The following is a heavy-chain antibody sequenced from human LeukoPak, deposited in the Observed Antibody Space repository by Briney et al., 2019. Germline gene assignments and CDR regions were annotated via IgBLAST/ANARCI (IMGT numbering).Heavy chain of an antibody. CDR3: ARELVQCSGGSCYGSWFDT. CDR1: GFTFRTYG. J-gene: IGHJ5*02. Sequence: GGSLRLSCAASGFTFRTYGMSWVRQAPGKGLEWVSYISSSSSAKYYGDSVKGRFTISRDNAKDSLYLQMNSLRDEDTAIYYCARELVQCSGGSCYGSWFDTWGQGILVTVSS. V-gene: IGHV3-48*02. D-gene: IGHD2-15*01. CDR2: ISSSSSAK.